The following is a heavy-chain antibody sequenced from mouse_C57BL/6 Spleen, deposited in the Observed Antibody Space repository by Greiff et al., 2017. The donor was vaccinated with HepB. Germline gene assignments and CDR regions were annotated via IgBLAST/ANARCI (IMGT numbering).Heavy chain of an antibody. CDR2: IYPGDGDT. CDR3: AREGYYGSSYAMDY. Sequence: QVQLQQSGAELVKPGASVKISCKASGYAFSSYWMNWVKQRPGKGLEWIGQIYPGDGDTNYNGKFKGKATLTADKSSSTSYMQLSSLTSEDSAVYFCAREGYYGSSYAMDYWGQGTSVTVSS. V-gene: IGHV1-80*01. CDR1: GYAFSSYW. J-gene: IGHJ4*01. D-gene: IGHD1-1*01.